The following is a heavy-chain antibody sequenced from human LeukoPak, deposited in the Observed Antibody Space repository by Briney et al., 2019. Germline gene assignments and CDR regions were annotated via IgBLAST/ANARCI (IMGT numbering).Heavy chain of an antibody. J-gene: IGHJ5*02. CDR2: IKPDGIDK. V-gene: IGHV3-7*01. CDR3: TIIDSDP. Sequence: PGGSLRLSCAASGFTFSDYWMSWVRQAPGKGLEWVASIKPDGIDKYYVDSVEGRFTISRDNAKNSLYLQMNSLRAEDTALYYCTIIDSDPWGQGTLVTVSS. CDR1: GFTFSDYW.